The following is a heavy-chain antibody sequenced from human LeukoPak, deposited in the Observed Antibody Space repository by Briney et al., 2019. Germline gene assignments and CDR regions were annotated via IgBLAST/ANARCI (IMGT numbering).Heavy chain of an antibody. CDR2: MHPNSGDT. CDR1: GYTFTDYY. Sequence: GASVKVSCKASGYTFTDYYIHWVRQAPGQGLEFLGWMHPNSGDTTCAQKFQGRVTLTRDTSISTAYMELSRLRSDDTAVYYCSRDDYWGQGTLVSVSS. J-gene: IGHJ4*02. CDR3: SRDDY. V-gene: IGHV1-2*02.